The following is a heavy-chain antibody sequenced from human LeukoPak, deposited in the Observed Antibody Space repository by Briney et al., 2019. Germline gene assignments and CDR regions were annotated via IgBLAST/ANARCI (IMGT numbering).Heavy chain of an antibody. CDR3: ARELPRLLWFALFDY. J-gene: IGHJ4*02. V-gene: IGHV4-4*07. D-gene: IGHD3-10*01. CDR1: GGSINSYY. CDR2: IYTSGST. Sequence: SETLSLTCTVSGGSINSYYWSWIRQPAGKGLEWIGRIYTSGSTNYNPSLKSRVTMSVDTSKNQFSLKLSSVTAADTAVYYCARELPRLLWFALFDYWGQGTLVTVSS.